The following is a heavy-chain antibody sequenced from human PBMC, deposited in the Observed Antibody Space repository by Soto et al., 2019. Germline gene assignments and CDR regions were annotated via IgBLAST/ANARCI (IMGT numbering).Heavy chain of an antibody. CDR1: GGTFSSYA. CDR2: IIPIFGTG. V-gene: IGHV1-69*01. CDR3: AGAAAGTRPNY. J-gene: IGHJ4*02. D-gene: IGHD6-13*01. Sequence: VSCKASGGTFSSYAISWVRQAPGQGLEWMGGIIPIFGTGNYAQKFQGRVAITADESTSTAYMELSSLRSEDTAVYYCAGAAAGTRPNYWGQGTLVTVSS.